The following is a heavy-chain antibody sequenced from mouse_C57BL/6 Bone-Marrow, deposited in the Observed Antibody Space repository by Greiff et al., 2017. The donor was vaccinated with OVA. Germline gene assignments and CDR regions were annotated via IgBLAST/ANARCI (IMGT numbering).Heavy chain of an antibody. CDR2: IDPENGDT. CDR1: GFNIKDDY. CDR3: TSYGNFDY. D-gene: IGHD2-1*01. V-gene: IGHV14-4*01. J-gene: IGHJ2*01. Sequence: VQLMESGAELVRPGASVKLSCTASGFNIKDDYMHWVRQRPEKGLEWIGWIDPENGDTEYASKFQGKATITADTSSNTAYLQLSSLTSEDTAVYYCTSYGNFDYWGQGTTLTVSS.